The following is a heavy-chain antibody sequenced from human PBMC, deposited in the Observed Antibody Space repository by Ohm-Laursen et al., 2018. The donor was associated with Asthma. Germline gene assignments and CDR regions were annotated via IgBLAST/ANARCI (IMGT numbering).Heavy chain of an antibody. Sequence: TLSLTCTVSGCSISSGGYYWSWIRQHPGKGLEWIGYIYYSGSTYYNPSLKSRVTISVDTSKNQFSLKLSSVTAADTAVYYCAREMTTVTMDNWFDPWGQGTLVTVSS. CDR2: IYYSGST. V-gene: IGHV4-31*03. CDR1: GCSISSGGYY. J-gene: IGHJ5*02. CDR3: AREMTTVTMDNWFDP. D-gene: IGHD4-17*01.